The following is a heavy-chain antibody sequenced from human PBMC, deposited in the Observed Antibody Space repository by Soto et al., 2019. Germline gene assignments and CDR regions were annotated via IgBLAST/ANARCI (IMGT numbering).Heavy chain of an antibody. D-gene: IGHD3-16*01. CDR2: MKEDGSEK. CDR1: GFTFSHYW. V-gene: IGHV3-7*01. J-gene: IGHJ4*02. Sequence: EVQLVESGGGLVQPGGSLRLSCAASGFTFSHYWMTWVRQAPGKGLEWVANMKEDGSEKNYVDSVKGRFTISRDNAKNSLYLQMNTLRAEDTAIYYCARGGSESDYWGQGTLVTVSS. CDR3: ARGGSESDY.